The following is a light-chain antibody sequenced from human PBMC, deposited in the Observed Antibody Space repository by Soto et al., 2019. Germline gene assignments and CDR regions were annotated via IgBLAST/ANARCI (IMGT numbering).Light chain of an antibody. CDR2: DAS. V-gene: IGKV1-33*01. CDR3: QP. J-gene: IGKJ4*01. Sequence: DIQMTQSPSSLSASVGDRVTITCQASQDISNYLNWYQQKPGKAPKLLIYDASNLETVVPSRFSGSGSGTDFTFTISSLQPEDIATYYCQPSGGGTKVEIK. CDR1: QDISNY.